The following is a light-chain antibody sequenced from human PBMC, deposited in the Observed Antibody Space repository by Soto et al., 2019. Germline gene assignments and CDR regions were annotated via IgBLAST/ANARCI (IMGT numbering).Light chain of an antibody. Sequence: QSALTQPASVSGSPVQSITISCTGTSSDFGAYKSVSWYQQHPGEAPKLMIYEVTNRPSGVSNRFSGSKSGNTASLAISGLQAEDEADYYCSSYTSSSTVVFGGGTKLTVL. J-gene: IGLJ2*01. V-gene: IGLV2-14*01. CDR3: SSYTSSSTVV. CDR1: SSDFGAYKS. CDR2: EVT.